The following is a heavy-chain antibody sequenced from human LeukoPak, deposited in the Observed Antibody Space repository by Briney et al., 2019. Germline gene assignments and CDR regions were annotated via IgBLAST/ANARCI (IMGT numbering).Heavy chain of an antibody. V-gene: IGHV1-69*01. CDR2: IIPIFGTA. D-gene: IGHD2-2*01. CDR1: GGTFSSYA. CDR3: ARDGYQLLSGQEVYYYGMDV. J-gene: IGHJ6*02. Sequence: SSVKVSCKASGGTFSSYAISWVRQAPGQGLEWMGGIIPIFGTANYAQKFQGRVTITADESTSTAYMELSSLRSEDTAVYYCARDGYQLLSGQEVYYYGMDVWGQGTTVTVSS.